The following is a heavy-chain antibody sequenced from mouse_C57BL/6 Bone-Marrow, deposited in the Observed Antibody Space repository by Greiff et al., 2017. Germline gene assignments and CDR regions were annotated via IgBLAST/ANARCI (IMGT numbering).Heavy chain of an antibody. D-gene: IGHD1-2*01. CDR1: GYTFTSYW. V-gene: IGHV1-50*01. Sequence: QVQLQQPGAELVPPGASVTLSCTASGYTFTSYWMPWVQQRPGQGLEWIGELDPSDSYTNYNQKFKGKATLTVDTASSTAYMQLSSLTSEDAAVYYGAREGVVLRPFAYWGQGTLVTGSA. CDR2: LDPSDSYT. CDR3: AREGVVLRPFAY. J-gene: IGHJ3*01.